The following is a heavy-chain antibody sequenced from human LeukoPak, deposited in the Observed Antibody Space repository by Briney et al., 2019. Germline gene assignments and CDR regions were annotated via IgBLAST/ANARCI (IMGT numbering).Heavy chain of an antibody. V-gene: IGHV3-64*01. CDR3: ARDAGHFDY. CDR2: ISNDGVST. J-gene: IGHJ4*02. CDR1: GFIFNDYA. Sequence: GGSLRLSCAASGFIFNDYAMYWVRQAPGKGLEYVSAISNDGVSTYYGSSVKDRFTISRDNSKNTLYLQMGGLRAEDVAVYYCARDAGHFDYWGQGTLVTVSS.